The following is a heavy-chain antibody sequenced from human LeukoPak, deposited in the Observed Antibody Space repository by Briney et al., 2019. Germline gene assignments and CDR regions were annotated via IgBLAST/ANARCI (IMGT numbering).Heavy chain of an antibody. V-gene: IGHV4-34*01. CDR2: INHSGST. CDR3: ARGRQVHYYGSGSYYTNDY. D-gene: IGHD3-10*01. CDR1: GGSISTYY. Sequence: PSETLSLTCTVSGGSISTYYWSWIRQPPGKGLEWIGEINHSGSTNYNPSLKSRVTISVDTSKNQFSLKLSSVTAADTAVYYCARGRQVHYYGSGSYYTNDYWGQGTLVTVSS. J-gene: IGHJ4*02.